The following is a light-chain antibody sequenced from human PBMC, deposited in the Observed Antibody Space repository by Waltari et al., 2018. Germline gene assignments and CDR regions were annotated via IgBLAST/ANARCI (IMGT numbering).Light chain of an antibody. CDR1: QSVTNY. J-gene: IGKJ2*01. V-gene: IGKV1-39*01. CDR3: QRTYNAPYT. Sequence: DIQMTQSPSSLSASVGDRVTITCRASQSVTNYLHWFQQRPGKAPKMLISTASNLESGVPSRFSGSGSGTDFTLTISSLQPEDVATYYGQRTYNAPYTFGQGTKLEIK. CDR2: TAS.